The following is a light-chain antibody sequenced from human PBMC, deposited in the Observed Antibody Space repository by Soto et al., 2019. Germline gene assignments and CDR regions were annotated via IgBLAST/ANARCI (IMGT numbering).Light chain of an antibody. V-gene: IGLV3-1*01. CDR3: QAWDSSSVV. J-gene: IGLJ2*01. CDR2: QDS. Sequence: YELTQPPSVSVSPGQTASITCSGDKLGDKYACWYQQKPGQSPVLVIYQDSKRPSGIPERFSGSNSGNTATLTISGTQAMDEADYYCQAWDSSSVVFGGGTKLTVL. CDR1: KLGDKY.